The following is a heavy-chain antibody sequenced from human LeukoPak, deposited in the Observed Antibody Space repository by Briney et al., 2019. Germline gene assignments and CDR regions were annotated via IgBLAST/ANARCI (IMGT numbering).Heavy chain of an antibody. Sequence: SGTLSLTCTFSGDSISSATYYWGWIRQPPGKGLERIGAIYYSGSTYYNPSLKSRVTISIDTSKNQFSLKLHSVTAADTAVYYCARSKSGYVRPYYYYGMEVWGQGTAVNVSS. CDR3: ARSKSGYVRPYYYYGMEV. CDR2: IYYSGST. D-gene: IGHD3-22*01. CDR1: GDSISSATYY. V-gene: IGHV4-39*01. J-gene: IGHJ6*02.